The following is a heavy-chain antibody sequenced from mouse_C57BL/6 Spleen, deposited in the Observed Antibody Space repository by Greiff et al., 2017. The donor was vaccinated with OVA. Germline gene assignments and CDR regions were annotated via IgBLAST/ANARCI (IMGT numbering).Heavy chain of an antibody. CDR1: GFNIKDDY. J-gene: IGHJ4*01. Sequence: EVQLQQSGAELVRPGASVKLSCTASGFNIKDDYMHWVKQRPEQGLEWIGWIDPENGDTEYASKFQGKSTITADTSSNTAYLQLSSLTSEDTAVYYCTTGGYHAMDYWGQGTSGTGSS. CDR2: IDPENGDT. V-gene: IGHV14-4*01. CDR3: TTGGYHAMDY. D-gene: IGHD1-1*02.